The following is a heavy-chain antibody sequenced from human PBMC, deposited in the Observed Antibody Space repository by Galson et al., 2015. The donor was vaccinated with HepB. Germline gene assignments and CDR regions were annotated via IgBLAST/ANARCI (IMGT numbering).Heavy chain of an antibody. CDR2: IYSNGDT. D-gene: IGHD5-12*01. CDR3: AKGYSKSWYSGLGY. V-gene: IGHV3-53*01. J-gene: IGHJ4*02. Sequence: SLRLSCAASGFIVSSNYISWVRQAPGKGLEWVSIIYSNGDTYYADSVKGRFTISRDNSKNTVYLQMNSLRAEDTAMYYCAKGYSKSWYSGLGYWGQGTLVTVSS. CDR1: GFIVSSNY.